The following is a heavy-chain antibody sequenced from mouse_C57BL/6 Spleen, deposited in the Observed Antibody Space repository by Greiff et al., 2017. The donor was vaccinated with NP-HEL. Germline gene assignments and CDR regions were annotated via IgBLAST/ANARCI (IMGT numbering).Heavy chain of an antibody. CDR2: IWWDDDK. CDR3: ARMGPSTVVGTEAMDY. J-gene: IGHJ4*01. D-gene: IGHD1-1*01. Sequence: QVTLKESGPGILQPSQTLSLTCSFSGFSLSTFGMGVGWIRQPSGKGLEWLAHIWWDDDKYYNTALKSRLTISKDTSKNQVFLKIAKVATADTATYYCARMGPSTVVGTEAMDYWGQGTSVTVSS. V-gene: IGHV8-8*01. CDR1: GFSLSTFGMG.